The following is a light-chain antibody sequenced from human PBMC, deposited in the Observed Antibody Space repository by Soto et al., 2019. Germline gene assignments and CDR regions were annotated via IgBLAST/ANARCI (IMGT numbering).Light chain of an antibody. Sequence: EIVLTQSPATLSLSPGERATLSCRASQSVSSSDLAWYQQKPGQAPRLLIYGASSRATGIPDRFSGSGSGTDFTLTISRLEPEDFAVYYCQHYGSSWTFGQGTKVDIK. V-gene: IGKV3-20*01. CDR3: QHYGSSWT. CDR1: QSVSSSD. CDR2: GAS. J-gene: IGKJ1*01.